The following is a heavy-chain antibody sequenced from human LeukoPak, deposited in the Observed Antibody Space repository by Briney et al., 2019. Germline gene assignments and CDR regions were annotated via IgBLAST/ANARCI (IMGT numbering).Heavy chain of an antibody. V-gene: IGHV3-64D*09. CDR1: GFTFSSYP. Sequence: PGGSLRLSCSASGFTFSSYPIHWVRQAPGKGLAYVSVISNNGGSTFYADSVKGRFTISRDNSKNTLLLQMSGLRPEDTAVYYCVKGGPSTRTFDYWGQGTLVTVS. CDR2: ISNNGGST. J-gene: IGHJ4*02. D-gene: IGHD2-8*01. CDR3: VKGGPSTRTFDY.